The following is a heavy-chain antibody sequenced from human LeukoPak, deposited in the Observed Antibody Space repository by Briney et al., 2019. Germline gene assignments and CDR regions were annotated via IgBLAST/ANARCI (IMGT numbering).Heavy chain of an antibody. CDR1: GGSISSSSHY. J-gene: IGHJ4*02. Sequence: PSETLSLTCTVSGGSISSSSHYWGWIRQPPGKGLEWIGSIYYSGSTYYNPSLKSRVTISVDTSKNQFSLKLSSVTAADTAVYYCARETAADSGFDYWGQGTLVTVSS. CDR3: ARETAADSGFDY. CDR2: IYYSGST. V-gene: IGHV4-39*02. D-gene: IGHD6-13*01.